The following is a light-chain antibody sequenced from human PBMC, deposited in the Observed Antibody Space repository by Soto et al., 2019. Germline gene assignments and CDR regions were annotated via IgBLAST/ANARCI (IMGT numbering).Light chain of an antibody. CDR1: QSLTNY. J-gene: IGKJ1*01. CDR3: QQSYVTPWT. CDR2: SAS. V-gene: IGKV1-39*01. Sequence: DIQMTQSPSSLSASVGDRVTIACRTSQSLTNYLNWYQQKEGKAPKLLIYSASNLQSGVPSRFSGSGYGTDFTLTITSLQPEDFATYYCQQSYVTPWTFGQGTKVDMK.